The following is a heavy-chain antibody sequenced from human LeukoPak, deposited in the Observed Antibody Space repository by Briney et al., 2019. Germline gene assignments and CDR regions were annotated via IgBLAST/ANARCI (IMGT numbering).Heavy chain of an antibody. J-gene: IGHJ4*02. D-gene: IGHD6-13*01. V-gene: IGHV1-2*02. CDR1: GYTFTGYY. CDR3: ARVAKWLQLAGDS. Sequence: GASVKVSCKASGYTFTGYYMHWVRQAPGQGLEWIGWINPNSGGTSYAQKFQGRLTMTRDTSISTAYMELSRLRSDDTAVYYCARVAKWLQLAGDSWGRGTLVTVSS. CDR2: INPNSGGT.